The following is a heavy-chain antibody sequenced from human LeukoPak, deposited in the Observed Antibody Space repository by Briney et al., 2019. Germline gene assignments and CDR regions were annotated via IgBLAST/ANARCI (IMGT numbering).Heavy chain of an antibody. D-gene: IGHD6-25*01. CDR3: ARGIAAWSFFDY. CDR2: IYYSGST. J-gene: IGHJ4*02. CDR1: GGSISSYY. V-gene: IGHV4-59*01. Sequence: SETLSLTCTVSGGSISSYYWSWIRQPPGKGLEWIGYIYYSGSTNYNPSLKNRVTISVDTSKNQFSLKLSSVTAADTAVYYCARGIAAWSFFDYWGQGTLVTVSS.